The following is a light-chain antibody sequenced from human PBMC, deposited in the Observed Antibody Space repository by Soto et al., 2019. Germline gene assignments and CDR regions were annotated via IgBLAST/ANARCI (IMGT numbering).Light chain of an antibody. CDR1: QSISSY. CDR2: AAS. Sequence: DIQMTQSPSTLSGSVGDRVTITCRASQSISSYLNWYQQKPGKAPKLLIYAASSLQSGVPSRFSGSGSGTDFTLTISSLQPEDFATYYCQQRSNWLISFGPGTKVDIK. V-gene: IGKV1-39*01. J-gene: IGKJ3*01. CDR3: QQRSNWLIS.